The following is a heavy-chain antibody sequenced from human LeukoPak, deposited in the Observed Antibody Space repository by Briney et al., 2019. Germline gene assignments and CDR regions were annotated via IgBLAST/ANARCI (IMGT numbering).Heavy chain of an antibody. CDR2: INPNSGGT. V-gene: IGHV1-2*02. J-gene: IGHJ6*03. D-gene: IGHD2-2*03. Sequence: ASVKVSCKASGYTFTGYYMHWVRQAPGQGLEWMGWINPNSGGTNYAQKFQGRVTMTRDTSISTAYMELSRLRSDDTAVNYCARASLDYYYYYMDVWGKGTTVTVSS. CDR1: GYTFTGYY. CDR3: ARASLDYYYYYMDV.